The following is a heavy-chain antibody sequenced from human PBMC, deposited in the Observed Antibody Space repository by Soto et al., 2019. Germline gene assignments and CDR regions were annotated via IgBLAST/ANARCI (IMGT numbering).Heavy chain of an antibody. CDR3: AIDRGLPDSFDI. CDR1: GFHFGPFW. CDR2: INSDGSTI. D-gene: IGHD3-10*01. Sequence: PGGSLRLSCAASGFHFGPFWMHWVRQAPGKGLVWVSHINSDGSTIVYADSVKGRFTISRDNSKNTLYLQMNSLRVEDTAVYFCAIDRGLPDSFDIWCQGTMVTGSS. V-gene: IGHV3-74*01. J-gene: IGHJ3*02.